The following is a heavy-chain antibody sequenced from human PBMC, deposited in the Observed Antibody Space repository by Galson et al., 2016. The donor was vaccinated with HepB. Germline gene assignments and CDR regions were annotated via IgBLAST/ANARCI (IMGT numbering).Heavy chain of an antibody. D-gene: IGHD4-23*01. CDR3: ARGDYGGPPLHDDAFDI. CDR1: GFTFGSYA. Sequence: SLRLSCAASGFTFGSYAMHWVRQAPGKGLEYVSAINSDGDNTFYANSVKDRFTISRDNSKNTLYLQMGSLRAEDMAVYYCARGDYGGPPLHDDAFDIWGQGTMVTVSS. V-gene: IGHV3-64*01. J-gene: IGHJ3*02. CDR2: INSDGDNT.